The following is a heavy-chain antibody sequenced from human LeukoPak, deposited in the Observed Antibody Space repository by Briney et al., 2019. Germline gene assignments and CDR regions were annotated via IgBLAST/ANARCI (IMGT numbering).Heavy chain of an antibody. V-gene: IGHV3-30*02. D-gene: IGHD4-17*01. CDR3: ANRRDYGPY. CDR1: GFTFSSYG. CDR2: IQYDGSNK. J-gene: IGHJ4*02. Sequence: QPGGSLRLSYAASGFTFSSYGMHWVRQAPGKGLEWVAFIQYDGSNKYYADSVKGRFTISRDNSKNTLYLQMNSLRAEDTAVYYCANRRDYGPYWGQGTLVTVSS.